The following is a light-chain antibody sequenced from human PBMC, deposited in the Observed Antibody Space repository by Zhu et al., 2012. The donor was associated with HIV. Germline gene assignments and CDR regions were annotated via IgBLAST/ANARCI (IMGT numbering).Light chain of an antibody. CDR2: NAS. Sequence: EIVLTQSPGTLSLSLGERATLSCRASQSVSSNSLAWYQQKPGQAPRLLISNASSRATGIPDRFSGSGSGTDFTLTISTLEPEDFAVYYCQQYGNSPGTFGQGTKVEIK. CDR3: QQYGNSPGT. V-gene: IGKV3-20*01. J-gene: IGKJ1*01. CDR1: QSVSSNS.